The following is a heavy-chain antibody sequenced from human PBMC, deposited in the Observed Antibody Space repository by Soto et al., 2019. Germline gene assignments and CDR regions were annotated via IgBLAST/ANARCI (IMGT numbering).Heavy chain of an antibody. CDR2: INHSGST. J-gene: IGHJ4*02. Sequence: PSETLSLTCAVDGGSFNCYYWSWIRQPPGKGLEWIGEINHSGSTNYNPSLKSRVTISVDTSKNQFSLKLSSVTAADTAVYYCAISGELYSSSSGYFDYWGQGTLVTVSS. CDR3: AISGELYSSSSGYFDY. D-gene: IGHD6-6*01. CDR1: GGSFNCYY. V-gene: IGHV4-34*01.